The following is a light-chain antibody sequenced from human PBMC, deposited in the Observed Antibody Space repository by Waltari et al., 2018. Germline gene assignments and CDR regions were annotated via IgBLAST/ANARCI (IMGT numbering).Light chain of an antibody. CDR2: KND. CDR1: ATNIGVNF. CDR3: AAWDDRLYTVM. V-gene: IGLV1-47*01. Sequence: QSVLTQPPSASGTPGQRVTISCSGGATNIGVNFVYWYRQLPGTAPKLLLYKNDHRPSGVPVRISVSKSGTSASLVISGLRSEDEADYYCAAWDDRLYTVMFGGGTKLTVL. J-gene: IGLJ3*02.